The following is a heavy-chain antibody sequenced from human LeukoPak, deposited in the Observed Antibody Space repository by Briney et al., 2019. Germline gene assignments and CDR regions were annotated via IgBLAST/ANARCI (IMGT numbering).Heavy chain of an antibody. J-gene: IGHJ4*02. Sequence: PGGSLRLSCAASGFTVITNYMSWVRQAPGKGLEWVSAISGSGGSTYYADSVKGRFTISRDNSKNTLYLQMNSLRAEDTAVYYCAKDPRILRFTDYWGQGTLVTVSS. CDR2: ISGSGGST. D-gene: IGHD3-3*01. CDR1: GFTVITNY. CDR3: AKDPRILRFTDY. V-gene: IGHV3-23*01.